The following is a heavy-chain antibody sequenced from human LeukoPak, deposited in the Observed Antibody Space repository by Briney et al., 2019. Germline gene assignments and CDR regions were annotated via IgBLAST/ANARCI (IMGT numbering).Heavy chain of an antibody. J-gene: IGHJ4*02. CDR1: GYTFTGYY. V-gene: IGHV1-2*02. D-gene: IGHD3-10*01. CDR3: ASLWFGERFVDY. Sequence: GASVKASCKASGYTFTGYYMHWVRQAPGQGLEWMGWINPNSGGTNYAQKVQGRVTMTRDTSISTAYMELSRLRSDDTAVYYCASLWFGERFVDYWGQGTLVTVSS. CDR2: INPNSGGT.